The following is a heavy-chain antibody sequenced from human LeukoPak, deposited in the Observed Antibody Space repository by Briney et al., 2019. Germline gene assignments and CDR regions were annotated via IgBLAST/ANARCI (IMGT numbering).Heavy chain of an antibody. CDR3: ARERAPYYFGY. V-gene: IGHV3-33*01. Sequence: QPGGSLRLSCAASGFIFSNYGMHWVRQAPGKGPEWVAVIWYDGSKTYYADSVKGRFTISRVQSKNTLYLQMDGLRAEDTAVYYCARERAPYYFGYWGQGTLVTVS. CDR2: IWYDGSKT. CDR1: GFIFSNYG. D-gene: IGHD2-21*01. J-gene: IGHJ4*02.